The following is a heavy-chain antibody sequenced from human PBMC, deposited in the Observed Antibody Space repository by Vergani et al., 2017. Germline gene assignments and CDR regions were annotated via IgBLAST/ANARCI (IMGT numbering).Heavy chain of an antibody. V-gene: IGHV1-2*02. J-gene: IGHJ6*02. Sequence: QVQLVQSGAEVKKPGASVKVSCKASGYTFTGYYMHWVRQAPGQGLEWMGWINPNSGGTNYAQKFQGRVTMTRDTSISTAYMELSRLRSEDTAVYYCAISSTTLYYYYGMDVWGQGTTVTVSS. CDR2: INPNSGGT. CDR1: GYTFTGYY. CDR3: AISSTTLYYYYGMDV. D-gene: IGHD2-2*01.